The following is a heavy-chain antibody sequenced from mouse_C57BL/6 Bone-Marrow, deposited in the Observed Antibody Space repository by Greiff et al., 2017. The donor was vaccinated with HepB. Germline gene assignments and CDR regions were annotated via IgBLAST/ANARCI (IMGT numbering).Heavy chain of an antibody. CDR1: GYTFTDYN. J-gene: IGHJ4*01. V-gene: IGHV1-18*01. CDR2: INPNNGGT. D-gene: IGHD2-4*01. CDR3: ARCYYYDVRLYAMDY. Sequence: VQLQQSGPELVKPGASVKLSCKASGYTFTDYNMDWVKQSHGKGLEWIGDINPNNGGTNYNQKFKGKATLTVDKSSSTAYMELRSLTSEDTAVYYCARCYYYDVRLYAMDYWGQGTSVTVSS.